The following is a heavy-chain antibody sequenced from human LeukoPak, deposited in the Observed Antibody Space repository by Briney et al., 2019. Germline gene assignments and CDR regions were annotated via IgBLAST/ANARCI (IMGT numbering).Heavy chain of an antibody. V-gene: IGHV4-34*01. Sequence: SETLSLTCAVYGGSFSGYHWTWIRQSPGKGLEWIGDINPSGSTYYNPSLKSRLTISVDTSKNQLSLKLRSVTAADTAVYYCARGRHDITMIVVVMTSVSYYLDVWGKGTTDTVS. CDR1: GGSFSGYH. J-gene: IGHJ6*03. D-gene: IGHD3-22*01. CDR3: ARGRHDITMIVVVMTSVSYYLDV. CDR2: INPSGST.